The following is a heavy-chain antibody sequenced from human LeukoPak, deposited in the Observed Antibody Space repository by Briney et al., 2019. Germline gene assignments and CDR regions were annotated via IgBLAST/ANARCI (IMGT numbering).Heavy chain of an antibody. D-gene: IGHD1-14*01. V-gene: IGHV3-23*01. Sequence: GGSLRLSCTSSGFTFSSDAMTWVRQAPGKGLEWVSSISGSGDGTYYADSVKGRFTISSDNSKNTLYLQMNSLRAEDTAVCYCANKPAGFDPWGQGTLVTVSS. CDR3: ANKPAGFDP. CDR1: GFTFSSDA. CDR2: ISGSGDGT. J-gene: IGHJ5*02.